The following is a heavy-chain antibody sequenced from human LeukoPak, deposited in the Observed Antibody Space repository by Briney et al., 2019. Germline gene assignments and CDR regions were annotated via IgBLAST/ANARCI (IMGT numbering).Heavy chain of an antibody. CDR2: ISGSGGST. V-gene: IGHV3-23*01. CDR1: GITLSNYG. CDR3: ANRPGTLLWDY. J-gene: IGHJ4*02. Sequence: PGGSLRLSCAVSGITLSNYGMSWVRQAPGKGLEWVSAISGSGGSTYYADSVKGRFTISRDNSKNTLYLQMNSLRAEDTAVYYCANRPGTLLWDYWGQGTLVTVSS. D-gene: IGHD3-10*01.